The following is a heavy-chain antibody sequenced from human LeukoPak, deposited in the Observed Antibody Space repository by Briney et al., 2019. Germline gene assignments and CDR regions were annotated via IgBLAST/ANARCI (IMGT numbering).Heavy chain of an antibody. CDR2: MNPNSGNT. CDR3: ARERLEYSSSAIDY. CDR1: GYTFTSYD. J-gene: IGHJ4*02. V-gene: IGHV1-8*03. D-gene: IGHD6-6*01. Sequence: GASVKVSCKASGYTFTSYDINWVRQATGQGLEWMGWMNPNSGNTGYAQKFQGRVTITRNTSISTAYMELSSLRSEDTAVYYCARERLEYSSSAIDYWGQGTLVTVSS.